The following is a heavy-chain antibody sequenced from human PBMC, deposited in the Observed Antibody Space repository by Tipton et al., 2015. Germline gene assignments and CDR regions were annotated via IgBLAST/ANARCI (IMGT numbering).Heavy chain of an antibody. CDR3: ACQDYDLLSRDYPAIDY. J-gene: IGHJ4*02. V-gene: IGHV4-39*01. CDR1: GDSVSSSSHY. D-gene: IGHD3-3*01. CDR2: TYYTGPP. Sequence: TLSLTCSVSGDSVSSSSHYWGWIRQPPGKGPEWIGSTYYTGPPYYNPSLQSRVPVSLDTSKNQFSLRLSLVTAADTAVYYCACQDYDLLSRDYPAIDYWGQGTLVIVSS.